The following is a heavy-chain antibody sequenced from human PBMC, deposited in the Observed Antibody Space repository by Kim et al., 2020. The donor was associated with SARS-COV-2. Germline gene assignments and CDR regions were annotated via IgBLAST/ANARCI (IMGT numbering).Heavy chain of an antibody. CDR1: GFTVSSSY. CDR2: IYSGGGT. D-gene: IGHD6-19*01. J-gene: IGHJ4*02. V-gene: IGHV3-66*01. Sequence: GGSLRLSCAASGFTVSSSYMSWVRQAPGKGLEWVSIIYSGGGTYYADSVTGRFTISRDNSKNTLYLQMNSLRGEDTALYYCAREADVRPAYFDYWGRGALVTVSS. CDR3: AREADVRPAYFDY.